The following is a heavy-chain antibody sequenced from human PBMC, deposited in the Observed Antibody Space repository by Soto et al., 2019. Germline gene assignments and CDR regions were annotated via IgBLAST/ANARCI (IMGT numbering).Heavy chain of an antibody. V-gene: IGHV1-18*01. D-gene: IGHD6-19*01. CDR1: GYSFTSYG. Sequence: ASVKVSCKASGYSFTSYGLSWVRQAPGQGLEWKGWISPYNGNTNYAQKLQGRVTMTTDTSTSTAYMELRSLRSDDTAVYYCASGLSFDYWGQGTLVTVSS. CDR2: ISPYNGNT. CDR3: ASGLSFDY. J-gene: IGHJ4*02.